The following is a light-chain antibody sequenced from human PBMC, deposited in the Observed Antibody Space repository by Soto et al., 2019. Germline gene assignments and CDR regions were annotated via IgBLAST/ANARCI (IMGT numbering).Light chain of an antibody. Sequence: EIVLTQSPATLSLSPGEGAPLSCRASQSLSSYLAWYQQKPGQAPRLLIYGASTRATGIPARFSGSGSGTEFTLTISSLQSEDFAVYYCQQYNNCPRTFGQGTKVDIK. CDR3: QQYNNCPRT. CDR2: GAS. V-gene: IGKV3-15*01. J-gene: IGKJ1*01. CDR1: QSLSSY.